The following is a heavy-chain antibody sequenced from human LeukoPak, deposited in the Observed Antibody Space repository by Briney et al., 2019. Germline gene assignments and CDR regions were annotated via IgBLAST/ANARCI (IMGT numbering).Heavy chain of an antibody. Sequence: SGAALVKPPQTLTLPHTYSRVSLSTTGRCVSWIRQPPGRGVELFALVEPDDAKYYSTSLKTRLNISQDTYKNQVVLTLPNVAPVDTAAYYCARIRGSYSDYWSQGTLVTVSS. V-gene: IGHV2-70*13. D-gene: IGHD3-10*01. CDR2: VEPDDAK. J-gene: IGHJ4*02. CDR1: RVSLSTTGRC. CDR3: ARIRGSYSDY.